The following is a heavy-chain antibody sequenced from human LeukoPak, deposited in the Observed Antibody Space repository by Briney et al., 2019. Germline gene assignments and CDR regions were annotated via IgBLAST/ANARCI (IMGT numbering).Heavy chain of an antibody. Sequence: GGSLRLSCAASGFTFGSYWMSWVRQAPGKGLEWVANIKQDGSEKYYVDSVKGRFTISRDNAKNSLYLQMNSLRAEDTAVYYCARGLDSSSWRFDYWGQGTLVTVSS. CDR3: ARGLDSSSWRFDY. CDR1: GFTFGSYW. J-gene: IGHJ4*02. V-gene: IGHV3-7*01. D-gene: IGHD6-13*01. CDR2: IKQDGSEK.